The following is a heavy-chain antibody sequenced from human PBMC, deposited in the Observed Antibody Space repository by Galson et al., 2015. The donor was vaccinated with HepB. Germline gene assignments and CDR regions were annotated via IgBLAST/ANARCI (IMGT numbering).Heavy chain of an antibody. D-gene: IGHD1-26*01. CDR3: ARTAAYGYNGYAYLDS. J-gene: IGHJ4*02. CDR2: SRHKARSYST. V-gene: IGHV3-72*01. CDR1: GFIFSDHY. Sequence: SLRLSCAASGFIFSDHYIDWVRQAPGKGLEWVGRSRHKARSYSTEYAASVKGRFTISRDHTQNSVTLQMNRLGTEDTAVYYCARTAAYGYNGYAYLDSWGQGTLVTVSS.